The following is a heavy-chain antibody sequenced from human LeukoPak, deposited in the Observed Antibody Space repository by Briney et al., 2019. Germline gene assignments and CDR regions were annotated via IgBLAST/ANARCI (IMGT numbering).Heavy chain of an antibody. Sequence: GGSLRLSCAASGFTFSQYYMTWIRQGPGKGLEWISYISSSSSYANYADSVKGRFTISRDNDKNTVYLQMNSLRVDDTAVYYCARDLSRLSVWGQGTLVTVSS. CDR2: ISSSSSYA. CDR3: ARDLSRLSV. J-gene: IGHJ4*02. V-gene: IGHV3-11*05. CDR1: GFTFSQYY. D-gene: IGHD5/OR15-5a*01.